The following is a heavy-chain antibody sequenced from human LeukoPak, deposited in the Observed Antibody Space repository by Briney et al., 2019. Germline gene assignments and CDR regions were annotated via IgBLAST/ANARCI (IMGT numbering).Heavy chain of an antibody. D-gene: IGHD6-13*01. CDR1: GFTFSNCG. V-gene: IGHV3-30*18. Sequence: GRSLRLSCAASGFTFSNCGMHWVRQAPGKGLEWVAVMSYDGNNKYYADSVKGRFTISRDNSKNTLYLQMNSLRAEDTAVYYCAKDQGYSSSWYTFDIWGQGTMVTVSS. J-gene: IGHJ3*02. CDR2: MSYDGNNK. CDR3: AKDQGYSSSWYTFDI.